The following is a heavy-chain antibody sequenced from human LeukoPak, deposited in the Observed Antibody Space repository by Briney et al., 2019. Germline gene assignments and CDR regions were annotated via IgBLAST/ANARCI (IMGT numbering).Heavy chain of an antibody. D-gene: IGHD3-22*01. CDR2: IYYSGST. J-gene: IGHJ4*02. Sequence: SETLSLTCTVSGDSISSTNYYWGWIRQPPGKGLEWIGSIYYSGSTFNNPSLKSRVTISVDTSKNQFSLKLNSVTAADTAVYYCARNGDDSSDYYYFDYWGQGTLVTVSS. CDR3: ARNGDDSSDYYYFDY. V-gene: IGHV4-39*07. CDR1: GDSISSTNYY.